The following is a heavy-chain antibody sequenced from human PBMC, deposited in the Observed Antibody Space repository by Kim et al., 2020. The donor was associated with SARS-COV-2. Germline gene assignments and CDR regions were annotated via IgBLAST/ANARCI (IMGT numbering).Heavy chain of an antibody. CDR2: INHSGST. Sequence: SETLSLTCAAYGGSFSGYYWSWIRQPPGKGLEWIGEINHSGSTNYNPSLKSRVTILVDTSKNHFSLKLSSVTAADTAVYYCARVQWQFWIDYWGQGTLVT. V-gene: IGHV4-34*01. D-gene: IGHD6-19*01. J-gene: IGHJ4*02. CDR3: ARVQWQFWIDY. CDR1: GGSFSGYY.